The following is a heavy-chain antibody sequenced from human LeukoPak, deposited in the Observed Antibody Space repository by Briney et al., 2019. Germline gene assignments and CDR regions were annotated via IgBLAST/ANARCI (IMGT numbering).Heavy chain of an antibody. J-gene: IGHJ4*02. D-gene: IGHD3-10*01. CDR3: ANQPGFGELSLRY. Sequence: ASVKVSCKASGYGITTYYMHWVRQAPGQGLEWMGTIHPNGDTTTYAQKFQGRVTMTRDTSTSTVYMDLSSLRAEDTAVYYCANQPGFGELSLRYWGQGTLVTVSS. V-gene: IGHV1-46*01. CDR1: GYGITTYY. CDR2: IHPNGDTT.